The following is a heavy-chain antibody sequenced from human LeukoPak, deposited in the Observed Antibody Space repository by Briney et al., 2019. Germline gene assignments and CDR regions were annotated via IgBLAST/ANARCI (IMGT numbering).Heavy chain of an antibody. V-gene: IGHV3-15*01. CDR2: IRPKTDGGTT. J-gene: IGHJ6*02. CDR3: STGDGV. D-gene: IGHD5-24*01. Sequence: GGSLRLSCAPSGDTFKNAWTNCVRQAPGKGLEWVGRIRPKTDGGTTDYAAPVKGRFSISRDDSKNAMYLQMNSLKTEDTALYYCSTGDGVWGQGTTVIVSS. CDR1: GDTFKNAW.